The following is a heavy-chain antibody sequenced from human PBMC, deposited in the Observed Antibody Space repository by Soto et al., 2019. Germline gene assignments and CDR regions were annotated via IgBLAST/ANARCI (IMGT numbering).Heavy chain of an antibody. V-gene: IGHV1-3*01. CDR3: ARTRFTMVRGVHTNAFDI. CDR1: GYTFTSYA. D-gene: IGHD3-10*01. Sequence: ASVKVSCKASGYTFTSYAMHWVRQAPGQRLEWMGWINAYNGNTKYAQKLQGRVTMTTDTSTSTAYMELRSLRSDDTAVYYCARTRFTMVRGVHTNAFDIWGQGTMVTVSS. CDR2: INAYNGNT. J-gene: IGHJ3*02.